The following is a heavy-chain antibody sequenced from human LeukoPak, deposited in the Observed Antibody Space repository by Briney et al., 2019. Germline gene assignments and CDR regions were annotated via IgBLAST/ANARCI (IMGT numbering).Heavy chain of an antibody. CDR2: ISANNANT. V-gene: IGHV1-18*01. D-gene: IGHD2-2*01. CDR3: ASHKYCSSTSCYAFDI. CDR1: GGTFSSYA. Sequence: WASVKVSCKASGGTFSSYAISWVRQAPGQGLEWMRWISANNANTNYAQKLQGRVTMTTDTSTSTAYMELRSLRSDDTAVYYCASHKYCSSTSCYAFDIWGQGTMVTVSS. J-gene: IGHJ3*02.